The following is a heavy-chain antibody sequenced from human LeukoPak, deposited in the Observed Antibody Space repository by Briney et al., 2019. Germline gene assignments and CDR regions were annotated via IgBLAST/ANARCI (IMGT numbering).Heavy chain of an antibody. CDR2: VSGSGSTK. J-gene: IGHJ4*02. Sequence: GGSLRLSCAASGFALSTFEMNWVRQAPGKGLEWVSCVSGSGSTKAYSDSVKGRFIISKDNAKKSLYPEMNNLRAEDTAIYYCTRESGPPSFHIKYWGQGIMVTVSS. V-gene: IGHV3-48*03. CDR3: TRESGPPSFHIKY. CDR1: GFALSTFE. D-gene: IGHD3-3*01.